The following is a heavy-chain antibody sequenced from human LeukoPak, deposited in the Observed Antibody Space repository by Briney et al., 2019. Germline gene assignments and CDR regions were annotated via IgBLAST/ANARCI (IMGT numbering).Heavy chain of an antibody. V-gene: IGHV3-23*01. D-gene: IGHD1-14*01. Sequence: GGSLRLSCAASGFTFSSYGMHWVRQAPGKGLEWVSAISGSGGSTYYADSVKGRFTISRDNSKNTLYLQMNSLRAEDTAVYYCANGRHAPGLLDYWGQGTLVTVSS. CDR1: GFTFSSYG. J-gene: IGHJ4*02. CDR3: ANGRHAPGLLDY. CDR2: ISGSGGST.